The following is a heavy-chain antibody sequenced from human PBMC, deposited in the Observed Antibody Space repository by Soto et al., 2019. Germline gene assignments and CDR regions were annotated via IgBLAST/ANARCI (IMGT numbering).Heavy chain of an antibody. Sequence: EVQLVESGGGLIQPGGSLRLSCAASGFTVRSNHMSWVRQAPGKGLEWVSLIYSGGTTYYADSVKGRFTISRDNSKNTLYLQMNSLRADDPAVYYCARAIIGTTAFDYWGQGTLVTVSS. CDR3: ARAIIGTTAFDY. CDR1: GFTVRSNH. J-gene: IGHJ4*02. V-gene: IGHV3-53*01. D-gene: IGHD1-20*01. CDR2: IYSGGTT.